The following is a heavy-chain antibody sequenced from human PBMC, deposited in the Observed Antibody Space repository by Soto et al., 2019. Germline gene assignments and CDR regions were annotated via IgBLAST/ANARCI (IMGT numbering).Heavy chain of an antibody. Sequence: GGSLRLSCAASGFTFSSYAMSWVRQAPGKGLEWVSAISGSGGSTYYADSVKGRFTISRDNSKNTLYLQMNSLRAEDTAVYYCVKADNEVAGTGGNYFDYWGQGTLVTVSS. D-gene: IGHD6-19*01. CDR1: GFTFSSYA. CDR3: VKADNEVAGTGGNYFDY. J-gene: IGHJ4*02. V-gene: IGHV3-23*01. CDR2: ISGSGGST.